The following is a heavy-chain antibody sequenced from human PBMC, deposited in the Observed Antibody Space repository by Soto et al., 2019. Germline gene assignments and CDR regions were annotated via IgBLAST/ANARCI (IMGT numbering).Heavy chain of an antibody. J-gene: IGHJ4*02. CDR3: ARLRLMYSSSWYFDY. V-gene: IGHV4-39*01. CDR2: IYYSGST. CDR1: GGYISSSSYY. Sequence: PSETLSLTCTVSGGYISSSSYYWGWIRQPPGKGLEWIGSIYYSGSTYYNPSLKSRVTISVDTSKNQFSLKLSSVTAADTAVYYCARLRLMYSSSWYFDYWGQGTLVTVSS. D-gene: IGHD6-13*01.